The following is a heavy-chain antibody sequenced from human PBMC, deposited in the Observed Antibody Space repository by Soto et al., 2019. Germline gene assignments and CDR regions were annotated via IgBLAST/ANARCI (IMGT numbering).Heavy chain of an antibody. CDR1: GYTFTSYA. Sequence: GASVKVSCKASGYTFTSYAMHWVRQAPGQRLEWMGWINAGNGNTKYPQKFQDRVTITGDTSANTAYMELSSLKSEDTAVYYCARDRGVTGYYFDYWGQGALVTVSS. CDR2: INAGNGNT. J-gene: IGHJ4*02. CDR3: ARDRGVTGYYFDY. D-gene: IGHD3-9*01. V-gene: IGHV1-3*01.